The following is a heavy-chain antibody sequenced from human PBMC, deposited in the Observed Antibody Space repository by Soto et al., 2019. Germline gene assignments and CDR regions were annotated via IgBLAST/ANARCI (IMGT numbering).Heavy chain of an antibody. J-gene: IGHJ4*02. CDR2: ISYDGRNK. V-gene: IGHV3-30*18. CDR3: AKDGYHSDRTVYYLDY. D-gene: IGHD3-22*01. CDR1: GFTFSNYG. Sequence: QVQLVESGGGVVQPGTSLRLSCAASGFTFSNYGMHWVRQAPGKGLEWVAFISYDGRNKYYAESVKGRFTIFRDNSKNTVYLQMNSLRAEDTAVYYCAKDGYHSDRTVYYLDYWGQGTLVTVSS.